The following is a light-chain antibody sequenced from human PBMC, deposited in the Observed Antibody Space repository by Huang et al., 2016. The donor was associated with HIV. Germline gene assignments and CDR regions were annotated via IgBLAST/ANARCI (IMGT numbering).Light chain of an antibody. CDR2: GAS. Sequence: EVVLTQSPDTLSSSPGERVTVSCRASQSLSSSYIAWYQQRPGQAPRLLIYGASTRATDIPAKFSGSGSGTDVTLTINRLQPADFAMYYCQQYGTSPYTFGRGTNLEIK. CDR1: QSLSSSY. CDR3: QQYGTSPYT. V-gene: IGKV3-20*01. J-gene: IGKJ2*01.